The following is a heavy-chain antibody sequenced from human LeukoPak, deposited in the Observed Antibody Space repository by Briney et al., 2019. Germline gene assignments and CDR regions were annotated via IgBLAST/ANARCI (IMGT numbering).Heavy chain of an antibody. CDR3: ARSAGYCSGGSCYFDY. D-gene: IGHD2-15*01. CDR2: IYHSGST. Sequence: PSETLSLTCTVSGGSISSHYWSWIRQPPGKGLEWIGYIYHSGSTYYNPSLKSRVTISVDRSKNQFSLKLSPVTAADTAVYYCARSAGYCSGGSCYFDYWGQGTLVTVSS. CDR1: GGSISSHY. J-gene: IGHJ4*02. V-gene: IGHV4-59*11.